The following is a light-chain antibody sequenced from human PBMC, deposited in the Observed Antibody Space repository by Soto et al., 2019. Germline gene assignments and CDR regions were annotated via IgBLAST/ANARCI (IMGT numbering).Light chain of an antibody. CDR2: LGS. CDR3: MQALQVPHT. Sequence: DIVMTQSPLSLPVTPGEPASISCRSSQSLLYINGYNYSDWYVQKPGQSPQLLIYLGSNRASGVPDRFSGSESGTDFTLRISRVEAEDVGVYYCMQALQVPHTFGQGTNLEIK. CDR1: QSLLYINGYNY. V-gene: IGKV2-28*01. J-gene: IGKJ2*01.